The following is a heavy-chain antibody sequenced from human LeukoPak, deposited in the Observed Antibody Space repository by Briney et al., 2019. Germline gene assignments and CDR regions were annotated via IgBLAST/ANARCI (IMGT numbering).Heavy chain of an antibody. V-gene: IGHV3-15*01. CDR2: IKSKTDGGTT. J-gene: IGHJ4*02. CDR1: EFTFSNAW. D-gene: IGHD6-19*01. Sequence: GGSLRLSCGASEFTFSNAWMSWVRQAPGKRLEWVGRIKSKTDGGTTDYAAPVKGRFTISRDDSKNTLYLQMNSMKTEDTAVYYCTTDSTTGWYKGDYWGQGTLVTVSS. CDR3: TTDSTTGWYKGDY.